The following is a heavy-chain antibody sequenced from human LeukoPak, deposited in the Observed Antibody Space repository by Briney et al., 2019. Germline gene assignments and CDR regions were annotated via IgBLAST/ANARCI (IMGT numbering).Heavy chain of an antibody. Sequence: SVTVSCKAAGGTFSSYAISWVRQAPGQGLEWMGGINPIFGTAKYAQKFQGRVTITADESTSTAYMELSSLRSEDTAVYYCAMGVTRKVVVAAPDAFDIWGQGTMVTVSS. D-gene: IGHD2-15*01. CDR2: INPIFGTA. V-gene: IGHV1-69*13. CDR1: GGTFSSYA. CDR3: AMGVTRKVVVAAPDAFDI. J-gene: IGHJ3*02.